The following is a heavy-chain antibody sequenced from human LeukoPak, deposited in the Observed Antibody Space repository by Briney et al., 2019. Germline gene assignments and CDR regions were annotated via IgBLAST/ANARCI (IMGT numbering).Heavy chain of an antibody. D-gene: IGHD1/OR15-1a*01. CDR1: GFTFSNAW. V-gene: IGHV3-15*01. Sequence: NPGGSLRLSCAASGFTFSNAWMSWVRQAPGKGLEWVGRIKSKTDGGTTDYAAPVKGRFTISRDDSKNTLYLQMNSLKTEDTAVYYCTTRYNWNNGVTSDYWGQGTLVTVSS. J-gene: IGHJ4*02. CDR2: IKSKTDGGTT. CDR3: TTRYNWNNGVTSDY.